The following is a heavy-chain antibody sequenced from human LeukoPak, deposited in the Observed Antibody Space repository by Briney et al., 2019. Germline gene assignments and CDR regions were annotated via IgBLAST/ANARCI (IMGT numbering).Heavy chain of an antibody. CDR3: ARHSIVGQWLVPFDY. V-gene: IGHV4-59*08. D-gene: IGHD6-19*01. CDR1: GGSISSYY. Sequence: SETLSLTCTVSGGSISSYYWSWIRQPPGRGLEWIGYIYYSGSTNYNPSLKSRVTISVDTSKNQFSLKLSSVTAADTAVYYCARHSIVGQWLVPFDYWGQGTLVTVSS. CDR2: IYYSGST. J-gene: IGHJ4*02.